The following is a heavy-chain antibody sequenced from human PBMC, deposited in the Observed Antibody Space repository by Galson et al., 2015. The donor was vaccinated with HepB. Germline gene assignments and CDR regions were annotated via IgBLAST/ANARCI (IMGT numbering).Heavy chain of an antibody. V-gene: IGHV3-48*01. CDR3: ARSIAAAPGGAFDI. CDR1: GFTFSSYS. Sequence: SLRLSCAASGFTFSSYSMNWVRQAPGKGLEWVSYISSSSSAICYADSVKDRFTISRDNAKNSLYLQMNSLRAEDTAVYYCARSIAAAPGGAFDIWGQGTMVTVSS. D-gene: IGHD6-13*01. CDR2: ISSSSSAI. J-gene: IGHJ3*02.